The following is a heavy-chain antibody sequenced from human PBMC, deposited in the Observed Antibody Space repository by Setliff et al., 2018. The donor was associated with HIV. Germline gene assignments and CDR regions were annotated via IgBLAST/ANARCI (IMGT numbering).Heavy chain of an antibody. V-gene: IGHV1-8*02. CDR3: ARGLRQNRGNSDVFDV. J-gene: IGHJ3*01. CDR1: GYTFTTYD. Sequence: VASVKVSCKASGYTFTTYDINWVRQATGQGLEWMGWMNPNSGNTGYAERFQGRVTMTRDTSISTVYMELTSLRSEDMAVYYCARGLRQNRGNSDVFDVWGQGTVVTVSS. CDR2: MNPNSGNT. D-gene: IGHD2-21*02.